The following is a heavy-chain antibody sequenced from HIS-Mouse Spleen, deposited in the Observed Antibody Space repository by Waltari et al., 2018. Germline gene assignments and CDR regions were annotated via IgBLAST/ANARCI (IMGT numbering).Heavy chain of an antibody. Sequence: QLQLQESGPGLVKPSETLSLTCTVSGGSISSSSYYWGWIRQPPGKGLEWIGSIYYSGSTSYNPSHKSRVTISVDTSKNQFSLKLSSVTAAETAVYYCAREIPYSSSWYDWYFDLWGRGTLVTVSS. CDR3: AREIPYSSSWYDWYFDL. CDR1: GGSISSSSYY. CDR2: IYYSGST. V-gene: IGHV4-39*07. J-gene: IGHJ2*01. D-gene: IGHD6-13*01.